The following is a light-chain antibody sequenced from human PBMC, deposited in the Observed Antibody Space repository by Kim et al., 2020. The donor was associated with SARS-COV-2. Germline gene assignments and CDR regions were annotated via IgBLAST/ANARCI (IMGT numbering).Light chain of an antibody. J-gene: IGLJ2*01. Sequence: QSVLTQPPSASATPGQRVTISCSGSDSNVYXYQQFPGTAPKLLIYKSNQRPSGVPDRFSGSKSGASASLAISGLRSEDEADYYCAAWDDRLTVVFGG. CDR2: KSN. CDR3: AAWDDRLTVV. V-gene: IGLV1-47*01. CDR1: DSN.